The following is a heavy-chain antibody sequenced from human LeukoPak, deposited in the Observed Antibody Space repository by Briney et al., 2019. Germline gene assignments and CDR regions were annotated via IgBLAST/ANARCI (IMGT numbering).Heavy chain of an antibody. CDR3: ARGPFRSDIVATMGDY. Sequence: WASVKVSCKASGYTFTSYAMNWMRQAPGQGLEWMGWINTNTGNPTYAQGFTGRFVFSLDTSVSTAYLQISSLKAEDTAVYYCARGPFRSDIVATMGDYWGQGTLVTVSS. CDR2: INTNTGNP. CDR1: GYTFTSYA. J-gene: IGHJ4*02. D-gene: IGHD5-12*01. V-gene: IGHV7-4-1*02.